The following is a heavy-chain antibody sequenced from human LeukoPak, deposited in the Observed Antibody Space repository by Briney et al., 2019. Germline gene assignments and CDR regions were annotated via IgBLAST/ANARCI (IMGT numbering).Heavy chain of an antibody. CDR1: GFTFSSYA. CDR3: AKDTDSALYFDY. CDR2: ISGSGGST. V-gene: IGHV3-23*01. J-gene: IGHJ4*02. D-gene: IGHD3-10*01. Sequence: GGSLRLSCAASGFTFSSYAMSWVRQAPGKGLEWASAISGSGGSTYYADSVKGRFTISRDNSKNTLYLQMNSLRAEDTAVYYCAKDTDSALYFDYWGQGTLVTVSS.